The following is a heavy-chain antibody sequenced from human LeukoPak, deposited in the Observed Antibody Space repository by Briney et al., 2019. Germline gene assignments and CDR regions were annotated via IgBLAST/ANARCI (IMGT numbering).Heavy chain of an antibody. CDR3: ARWKYSYGYTIDY. CDR2: IIPIYGTA. CDR1: GGTFSSYA. D-gene: IGHD5-18*01. J-gene: IGHJ4*02. V-gene: IGHV1-69*13. Sequence: ASVTVSCKASGGTFSSYAISWVRQAPGQGLEWMGGIIPIYGTANHAQNSQGRVPITADDATSTALLELSSLKSEDNAVYYCARWKYSYGYTIDYWGQGTLVTVSS.